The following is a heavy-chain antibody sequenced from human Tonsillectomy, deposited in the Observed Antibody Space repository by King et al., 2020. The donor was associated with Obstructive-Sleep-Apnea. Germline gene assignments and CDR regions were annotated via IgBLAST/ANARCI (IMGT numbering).Heavy chain of an antibody. Sequence: QLVQSGAEAKKPGESLRISCRGSGFSFSRHWIAWVRQMPGKGLEWMGIIYLWDSENRYIPTFQGQDVISVDRSTRPAYLQWNNLMAPDTATCYCARQQRNAAGTDYPDAGLDIWGQGTKVTVSS. CDR3: ARQQRNAAGTDYPDAGLDI. CDR2: IYLWDSEN. CDR1: GFSFSRHW. V-gene: IGHV5-51*01. J-gene: IGHJ3*02. D-gene: IGHD3-10*01.